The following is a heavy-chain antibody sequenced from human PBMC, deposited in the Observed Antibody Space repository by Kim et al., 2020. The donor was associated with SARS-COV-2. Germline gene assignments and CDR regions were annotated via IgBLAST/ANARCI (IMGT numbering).Heavy chain of an antibody. Sequence: SETLSLTCTVSSHSTSSGYYWGWIRQPPGKGLEWIGSIYHSGTTYYNPSLKSRVTISIDTSKNQFSLRLNSVTAADTAVYYCTSKYYYDSSGYYYAYWWGQGTLVTVSS. D-gene: IGHD3-22*01. CDR3: TSKYYYDSSGYYYAYW. V-gene: IGHV4-38-2*02. CDR1: SHSTSSGYY. CDR2: IYHSGTT. J-gene: IGHJ4*02.